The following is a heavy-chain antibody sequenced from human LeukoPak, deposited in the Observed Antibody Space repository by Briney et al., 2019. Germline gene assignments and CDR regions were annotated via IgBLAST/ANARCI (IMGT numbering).Heavy chain of an antibody. Sequence: QTGGSLRLSCAASGFTFSAYWMSWVRQAPGKGLEWVANIKEDGSEINYVDSVKGRFTISRDNAKNSLYLHMNSLRAEDTAVYYCARDRPYYFYDYRGQGTLVTVSS. J-gene: IGHJ4*02. CDR1: GFTFSAYW. CDR2: IKEDGSEI. CDR3: ARDRPYYFYDY. D-gene: IGHD2/OR15-2a*01. V-gene: IGHV3-7*01.